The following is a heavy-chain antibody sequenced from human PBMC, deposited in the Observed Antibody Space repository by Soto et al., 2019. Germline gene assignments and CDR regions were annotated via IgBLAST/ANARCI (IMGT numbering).Heavy chain of an antibody. V-gene: IGHV4-59*01. CDR1: GGSISSYY. CDR3: ARVKGVGYYYYGMDV. Sequence: SETLSLTCTVSGGSISSYYWSWIRQPPGKGLEWIGYIYYGGSTDYNPSLKSRVTISVDTSKNQFSLKLSSVTAADTAVYYCARVKGVGYYYYGMDVWGQGTTVTVSS. D-gene: IGHD2-8*01. CDR2: IYYGGST. J-gene: IGHJ6*02.